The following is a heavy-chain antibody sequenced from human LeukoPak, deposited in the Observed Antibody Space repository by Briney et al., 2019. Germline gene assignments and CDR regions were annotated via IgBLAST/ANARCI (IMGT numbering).Heavy chain of an antibody. CDR2: IIPIFGTA. D-gene: IGHD2-2*01. CDR3: ARAIGGYCSSTSCYLGYYYYGMDV. CDR1: GGTFTSYA. J-gene: IGHJ6*02. Sequence: SVKLSCNASGGTFTSYAISWVRQAPGQGLEWMGGIIPIFGTANYAQKFQGRVTITADESTSTAYMELSSLRSEDTAVYYCARAIGGYCSSTSCYLGYYYYGMDVWGQGTTVTVSS. V-gene: IGHV1-69*13.